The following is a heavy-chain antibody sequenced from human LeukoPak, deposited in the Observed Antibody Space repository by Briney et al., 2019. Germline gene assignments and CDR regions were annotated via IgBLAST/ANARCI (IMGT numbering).Heavy chain of an antibody. CDR2: IWSGASAG. Sequence: PGRSLRLSCTASGFSLSDYGTHWVRQAPGKGLEWVALIWSGASAGLYADSVKGRFTISRDGSRNTMYLQMDSLRAEDTAVYHCARDIWNDGNYYMDVWGKGTTVTVSS. CDR3: ARDIWNDGNYYMDV. J-gene: IGHJ6*03. D-gene: IGHD1-1*01. V-gene: IGHV3-33*01. CDR1: GFSLSDYG.